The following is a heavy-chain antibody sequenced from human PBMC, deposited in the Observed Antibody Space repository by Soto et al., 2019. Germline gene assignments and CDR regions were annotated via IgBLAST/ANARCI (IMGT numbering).Heavy chain of an antibody. J-gene: IGHJ4*02. V-gene: IGHV4-4*02. CDR3: AGGRDYDY. CDR2: IAHDGLK. D-gene: IGHD1-26*01. Sequence: VQLTESGPGLVRPSGTLSLTCDVSGVSITTSVLCTWFRQFPGRGLEWIGEIAHDGLKNYNPSLSGRVTMSVDLSNSQFYLNVADVNDADTAVYFCAGGRDYDYWGQGTLVTVSS. CDR1: GVSITTSVL.